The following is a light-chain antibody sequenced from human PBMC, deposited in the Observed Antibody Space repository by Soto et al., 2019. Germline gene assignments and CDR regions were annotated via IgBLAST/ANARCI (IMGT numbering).Light chain of an antibody. CDR3: QQRSNWPPVT. CDR1: QSISNY. J-gene: IGKJ4*01. V-gene: IGKV3-11*01. Sequence: EFVFTQSPPTLSLSPGERATHCCRASQSISNYLAWYQHKPGQAPRLLIYDASNRATGIPARFSGSGSGTDFTLTISSLEPEDFAVYYCQQRSNWPPVTFGGGTKVDIK. CDR2: DAS.